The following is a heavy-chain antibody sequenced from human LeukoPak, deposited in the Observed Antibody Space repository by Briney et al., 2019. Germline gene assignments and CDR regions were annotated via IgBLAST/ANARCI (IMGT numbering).Heavy chain of an antibody. J-gene: IGHJ4*02. Sequence: PGGSLRLSCAASGFTFSSYGMRWVRQAPGKGLERVAVISYDGSNKYYADSVKGRFTISRDNSKNTLYLQMNSLRAEDTAVYYCAKVELRYFDWSPPDYWGQGTLVTVSS. D-gene: IGHD3-9*01. CDR1: GFTFSSYG. CDR3: AKVELRYFDWSPPDY. V-gene: IGHV3-30*18. CDR2: ISYDGSNK.